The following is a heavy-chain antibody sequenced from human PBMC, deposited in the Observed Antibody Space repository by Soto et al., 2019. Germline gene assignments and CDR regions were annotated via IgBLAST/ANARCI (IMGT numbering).Heavy chain of an antibody. Sequence: QVQLVESEGGVVRPGTSLRLSCAATGFSFSAHGMHWVSQAPGKGLEWLAVINDGSEEGYADSVRGRFTISRDNARNILYLQMDNLRAEDSALYYCARDDLFVDNGLDHWGQGTLVTVSS. CDR2: INDGSEE. J-gene: IGHJ4*02. CDR1: GFSFSAHG. V-gene: IGHV3-33*01. D-gene: IGHD1-1*01. CDR3: ARDDLFVDNGLDH.